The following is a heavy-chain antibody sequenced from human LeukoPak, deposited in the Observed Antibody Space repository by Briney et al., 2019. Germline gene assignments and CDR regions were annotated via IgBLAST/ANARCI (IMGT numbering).Heavy chain of an antibody. V-gene: IGHV4-4*02. D-gene: IGHD6-19*01. CDR3: ARVPRLGYYYYGMDV. J-gene: IGHJ6*02. CDR1: GGSISSSNW. Sequence: SETLSLTCAVSGGSISSSNWWSWVRQPPGKGLEWIGEIYHSGSTNYNPSLKSRVTISVDKSKNQFSLKLSTVTAADTAVYYCARVPRLGYYYYGMDVWGQGTTVTVSS. CDR2: IYHSGST.